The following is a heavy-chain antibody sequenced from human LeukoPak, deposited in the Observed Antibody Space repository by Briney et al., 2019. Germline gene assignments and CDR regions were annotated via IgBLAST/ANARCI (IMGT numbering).Heavy chain of an antibody. J-gene: IGHJ5*02. V-gene: IGHV4-59*08. CDR1: GGSISDNY. D-gene: IGHD3-22*01. CDR3: ARLVVTSDLDWFDP. Sequence: SETLSLTCTVSGGSISDNYWSWIRQPPGKGLEWIGYVHYSGRTNSSPSLKSRATISVDTSKNQFPLRLTSVTAADTAVYYCARLVVTSDLDWFDPWGQGTLVTVSS. CDR2: VHYSGRT.